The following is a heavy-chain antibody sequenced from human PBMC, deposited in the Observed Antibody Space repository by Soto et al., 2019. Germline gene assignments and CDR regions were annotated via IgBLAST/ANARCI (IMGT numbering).Heavy chain of an antibody. CDR1: GYTLTELS. CDR2: FDPEDGET. V-gene: IGHV1-24*01. CDR3: ARGSGYSYGFLGYYYGMDV. Sequence: ASVKVSCKVSGYTLTELSIHWVRQAPGKGLEWMGGFDPEDGETIYAQKFQGRVTITADESTSTAYMELSSLRSEDTAVYYCARGSGYSYGFLGYYYGMDVWGQGTTVTV. J-gene: IGHJ6*02. D-gene: IGHD5-18*01.